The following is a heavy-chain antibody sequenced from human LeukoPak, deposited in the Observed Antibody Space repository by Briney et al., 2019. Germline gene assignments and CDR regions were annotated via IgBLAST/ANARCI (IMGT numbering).Heavy chain of an antibody. V-gene: IGHV4-4*02. CDR3: ARDRRSSSWKHLPFDC. Sequence: PSETLSLTCAVSGGSISSSNWWSWVRQPPGKGLEWIGEIFHSGSTNYNPSLKSRVTISVDKSKNQFSLKLSSVTAADTAVYYCARDRRSSSWKHLPFDCWGQGTLVTVSS. CDR1: GGSISSSNW. CDR2: IFHSGST. D-gene: IGHD6-13*01. J-gene: IGHJ4*02.